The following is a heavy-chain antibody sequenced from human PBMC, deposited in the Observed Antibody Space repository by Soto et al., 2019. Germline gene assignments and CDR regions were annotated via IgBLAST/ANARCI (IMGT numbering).Heavy chain of an antibody. V-gene: IGHV1-2*04. D-gene: IGHD3-3*01. CDR1: GYTFTGYY. CDR3: ARAGAPVLRFLEWSRPSYYYGMDV. J-gene: IGHJ6*02. CDR2: INPNSGGT. Sequence: ASVKVSCKASGYTFTGYYMHWVRQAPGQGLEWMGWINPNSGGTNYAQKFQGWVTMTRDTSISTAYMELSRLRSDDTAVYYCARAGAPVLRFLEWSRPSYYYGMDVWGQGTTVTAP.